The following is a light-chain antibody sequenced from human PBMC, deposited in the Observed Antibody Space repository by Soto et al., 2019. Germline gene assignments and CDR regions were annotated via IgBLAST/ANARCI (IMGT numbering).Light chain of an antibody. CDR1: QSVTSTY. CDR3: QQYGSSSYT. Sequence: EIVLTQSPGTLSLSPGERATLSCRASQSVTSTYLAWYQQNPGQAPRLLIYGASSRATGIPDRFSGSGSGADFTLASSRLEREDLAVYFCQQYGSSSYTFGQGTKLEIK. J-gene: IGKJ2*01. CDR2: GAS. V-gene: IGKV3-20*01.